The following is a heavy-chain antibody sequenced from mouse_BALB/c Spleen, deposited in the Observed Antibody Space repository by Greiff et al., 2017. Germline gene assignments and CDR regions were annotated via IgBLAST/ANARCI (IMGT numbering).Heavy chain of an antibody. CDR3: ARQNYYGSRGDAMDY. J-gene: IGHJ4*01. D-gene: IGHD1-1*01. V-gene: IGHV5-9-3*01. Sequence: EVHLVESGGGLVKPGGSLKLSCAASGFTFSSYAMSWVRQTPEKRLEWVATISSGGSYTYYPDSVKGRFTISRDNAKNTLYLQMSSLRSEDTAMYYCARQNYYGSRGDAMDYWGQGTSVTVSS. CDR1: GFTFSSYA. CDR2: ISSGGSYT.